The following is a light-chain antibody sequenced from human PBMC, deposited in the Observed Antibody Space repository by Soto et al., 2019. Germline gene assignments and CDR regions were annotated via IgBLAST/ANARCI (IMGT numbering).Light chain of an antibody. CDR1: QSISSW. CDR2: DAS. V-gene: IGKV1-5*01. Sequence: DIQITQSPSTLSASVVDRVIITFRASQSISSWLAWYQQKPGKAPKLLIYDASSLESGVPSRFSGSGSGTEFTLTISSLQPDDFATYYCQKYNSYSWTFGQGTKVDIK. CDR3: QKYNSYSWT. J-gene: IGKJ1*01.